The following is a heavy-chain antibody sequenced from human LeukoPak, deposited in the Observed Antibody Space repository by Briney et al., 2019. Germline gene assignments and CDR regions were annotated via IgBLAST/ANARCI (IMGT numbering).Heavy chain of an antibody. CDR3: ARGRWYYYGSGSYTPVKNYYYGMDV. Sequence: SVKVSCKASGGTFSSYAISWVRQAPGQGLEWMGGVIPIFGTANYAQKFQGRVTITADKSTSTAYMELSSLRSEDTAVYYCARGRWYYYGSGSYTPVKNYYYGMDVWGKGTTVTVSS. J-gene: IGHJ6*04. D-gene: IGHD3-10*01. V-gene: IGHV1-69*06. CDR1: GGTFSSYA. CDR2: VIPIFGTA.